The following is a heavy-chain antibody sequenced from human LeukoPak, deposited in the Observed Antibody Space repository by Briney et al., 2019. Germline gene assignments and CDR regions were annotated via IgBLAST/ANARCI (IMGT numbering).Heavy chain of an antibody. CDR2: ISRDGSNK. D-gene: IGHD3-22*01. J-gene: IGHJ4*02. Sequence: GGSLRLSCAASGFTFSSYGMHWVRQAPGKGLEWVAVISRDGSNKYYADSVKGRITISRDNSKNTLYLQMNSLRGEDTAVYYCAKAMYADYDSSDLWGQGTLVTVSS. V-gene: IGHV3-30*18. CDR1: GFTFSSYG. CDR3: AKAMYADYDSSDL.